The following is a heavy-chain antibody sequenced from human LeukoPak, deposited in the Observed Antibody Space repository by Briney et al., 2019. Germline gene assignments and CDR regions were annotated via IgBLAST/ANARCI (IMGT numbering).Heavy chain of an antibody. Sequence: SETLSLTCTVSGGSISSGSYYWSWIRQPAGKGLEWIGRIYTSGSTNYNPSLKSRVTISVDTSKNQFSLKLSSVTAADTAVYYCARDTYYDILTGPEYYYYYYMDVWGKGTTVTISS. CDR3: ARDTYYDILTGPEYYYYYYMDV. CDR1: GGSISSGSYY. J-gene: IGHJ6*03. D-gene: IGHD3-9*01. V-gene: IGHV4-61*02. CDR2: IYTSGST.